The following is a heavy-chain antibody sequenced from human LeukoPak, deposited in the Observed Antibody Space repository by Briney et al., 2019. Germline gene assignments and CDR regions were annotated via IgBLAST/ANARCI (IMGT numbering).Heavy chain of an antibody. V-gene: IGHV4-34*01. Sequence: SETLSLTCAVYGGSFSGYYWSWIRQPPGKGLEWIGEINHSGSTNYNPSLKSRVTISVDTSKNQFSLKLSSVTAADTAVYFCARGPIGYSSTYYFDYWGQGTLVTVSS. D-gene: IGHD6-19*01. CDR2: INHSGST. CDR1: GGSFSGYY. CDR3: ARGPIGYSSTYYFDY. J-gene: IGHJ4*02.